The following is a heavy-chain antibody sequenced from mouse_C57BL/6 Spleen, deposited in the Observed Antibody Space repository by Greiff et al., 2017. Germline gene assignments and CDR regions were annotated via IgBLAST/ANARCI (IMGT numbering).Heavy chain of an antibody. V-gene: IGHV1-80*01. CDR3: ARRYYGSSHWYFDV. D-gene: IGHD1-1*01. CDR1: GYAFSSYR. CDR2: IYPGDGDT. J-gene: IGHJ1*03. Sequence: VKPMESGAELVKPGASVKISCKASGYAFSSYRMNWVKQRPGKGLEWIGQIYPGDGDTNYNGKFKGKATLTADKSSSTAYMQLSSLTSEDSAVYFCARRYYGSSHWYFDVWGTGTTVTVSS.